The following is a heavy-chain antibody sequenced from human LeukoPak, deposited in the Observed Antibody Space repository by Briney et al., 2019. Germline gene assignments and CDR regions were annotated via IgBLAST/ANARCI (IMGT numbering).Heavy chain of an antibody. Sequence: PGGSLRLSCAASGFTFSSYEMNWVRQAPGKGLEWVSYISSSSSYIYYADSVKGRFTISRDNAKNSVFLQMNSLRVEDTAVYYCARDFRGQWLKRRPSWYFDLWGRGTLVTVSS. CDR1: GFTFSSYE. D-gene: IGHD6-19*01. CDR2: ISSSSSYI. J-gene: IGHJ2*01. CDR3: ARDFRGQWLKRRPSWYFDL. V-gene: IGHV3-21*05.